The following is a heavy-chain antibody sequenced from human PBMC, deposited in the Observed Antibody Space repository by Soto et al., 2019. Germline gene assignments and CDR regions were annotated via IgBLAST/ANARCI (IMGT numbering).Heavy chain of an antibody. D-gene: IGHD3-10*01. CDR3: ARDWMPVVRGGTFDY. Sequence: GGSLRLSCAASGFTFSSYGMHWVRQAPGKGLEWVAVIWYDGSNKYYADSVKGRFTISRDNSKNTLYLQMNSLRAEDTAVYYCARDWMPVVRGGTFDYWGQGTLVTVSS. CDR2: IWYDGSNK. V-gene: IGHV3-33*01. CDR1: GFTFSSYG. J-gene: IGHJ4*02.